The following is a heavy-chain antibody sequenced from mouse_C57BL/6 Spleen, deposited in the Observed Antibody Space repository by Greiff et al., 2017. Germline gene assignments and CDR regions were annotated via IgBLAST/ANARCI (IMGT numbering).Heavy chain of an antibody. CDR2: IDPSDSET. J-gene: IGHJ2*01. V-gene: IGHV1-52*01. Sequence: QVQLQQPGAELVRPGSSVKLSCKASGYTFTSYWMHWVKQRPIQGLEWIGNIDPSDSETHYNQKFKDKATLTVDKSSSQAYMQLSSLTPEDSAVDYCARLGAYYSNYDFDYWGQGTTLTVSS. D-gene: IGHD2-5*01. CDR1: GYTFTSYW. CDR3: ARLGAYYSNYDFDY.